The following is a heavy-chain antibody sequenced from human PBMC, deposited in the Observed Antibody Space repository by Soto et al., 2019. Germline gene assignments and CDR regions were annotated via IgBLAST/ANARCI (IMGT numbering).Heavy chain of an antibody. CDR2: IYYSGTT. CDR1: GYSISSSNW. V-gene: IGHV4-28*01. J-gene: IGHJ4*02. Sequence: TETLSLTCAVSGYSISSSNWWGWIRQPPGKGLEWIGYIYYSGTTYYNPSLKSRVTMSVDTSKNQFSLKLTSVTAVDTAVYFCARREIQGPIDYWGQGTLVTVSS. CDR3: ARREIQGPIDY. D-gene: IGHD1-26*01.